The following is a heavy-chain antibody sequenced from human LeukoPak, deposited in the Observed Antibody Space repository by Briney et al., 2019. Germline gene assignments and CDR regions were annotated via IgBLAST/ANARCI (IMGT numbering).Heavy chain of an antibody. CDR2: ISAYNGNT. V-gene: IGHV1-18*04. Sequence: ASVKVSCKASGYTFTSYGIRWVRQAPGQGLEWMGWISAYNGNTNYAQKLQGRVTMTTDTPTSTAYMELRSLRSDDTAVYYCASPQSSANLGWYSIWGQGTLVTVSS. J-gene: IGHJ4*02. CDR1: GYTFTSYG. D-gene: IGHD6-19*01. CDR3: ASPQSSANLGWYSI.